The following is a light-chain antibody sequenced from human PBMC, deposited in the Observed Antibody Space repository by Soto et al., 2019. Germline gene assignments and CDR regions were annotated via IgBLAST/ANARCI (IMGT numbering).Light chain of an antibody. Sequence: DIQMTQSPSTLSGSVGDRVTITCRASQTISSWLAWYQQKPGKAPKLLIYKASTLKSGVPSRFSGSGSGTEFTLTISSLQPDDFATYYCQQYNNWAPTFGGGTKLDIK. CDR2: KAS. CDR1: QTISSW. J-gene: IGKJ4*01. CDR3: QQYNNWAPT. V-gene: IGKV1-5*03.